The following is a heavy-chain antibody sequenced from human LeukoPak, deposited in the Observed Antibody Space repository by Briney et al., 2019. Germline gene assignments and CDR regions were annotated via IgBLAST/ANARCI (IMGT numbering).Heavy chain of an antibody. J-gene: IGHJ4*02. CDR3: ARDVHSSGWEFDY. CDR2: ISYDGSNK. V-gene: IGHV3-30*03. CDR1: GFTFRSYG. Sequence: GGSLRLSCAASGFTFRSYGMHWVRQAPGKGLEWVAVISYDGSNKYYADSVKGRFTISRDNSKNTLYLQMNSLRAEDTAVYYCARDVHSSGWEFDYWGQGTLVTVSS. D-gene: IGHD6-19*01.